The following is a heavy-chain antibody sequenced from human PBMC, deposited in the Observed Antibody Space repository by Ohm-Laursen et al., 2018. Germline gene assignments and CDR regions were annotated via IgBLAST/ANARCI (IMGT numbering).Heavy chain of an antibody. V-gene: IGHV4-59*08. CDR2: IYYSGST. CDR3: ARRYSSSWSQFDY. J-gene: IGHJ4*02. D-gene: IGHD6-13*01. Sequence: PSETLSLTCTVSGGSISSYYWSWIRQPPGKGLEWIGYIYYSGSTNYNPSLKSRVTISVDTSKNQFSLKLSSVTAADTAVYYCARRYSSSWSQFDYWGQGTLVTVSS. CDR1: GGSISSYY.